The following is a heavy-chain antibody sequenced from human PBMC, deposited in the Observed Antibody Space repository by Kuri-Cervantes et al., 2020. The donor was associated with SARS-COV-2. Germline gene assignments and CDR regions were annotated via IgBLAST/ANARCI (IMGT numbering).Heavy chain of an antibody. CDR1: GYSISSGYY. Sequence: SQTLSLTCAVSGYSISSGYYWGWIRQPAGKGLEWIGHLDTSGSTTYNPSLKGRVTISVDTSKNQFSLKLSSVTAADTAVYYCARSGSYPYYYYYMDVWGKGTTVTVSS. V-gene: IGHV4-61*09. CDR2: LDTSGST. J-gene: IGHJ6*03. CDR3: ARSGSYPYYYYYMDV. D-gene: IGHD1-26*01.